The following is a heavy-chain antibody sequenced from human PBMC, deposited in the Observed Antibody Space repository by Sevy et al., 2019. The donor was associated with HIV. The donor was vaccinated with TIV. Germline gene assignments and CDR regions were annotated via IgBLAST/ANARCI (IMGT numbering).Heavy chain of an antibody. D-gene: IGHD6-19*01. CDR2: MYPGDSDP. J-gene: IGHJ4*02. CDR3: ERLASYYIGWSPRYYFDY. Sequence: GESLKISCKGSAYTFTTHWIGWVRQMPGKGLEWMGIMYPGDSDPRYSPSFQGQVTMSVDKSVSTAYLQWHSLETLDTDIYYCERLASYYIGWSPRYYFDYWGQGTLVTVSS. V-gene: IGHV5-51*01. CDR1: AYTFTTHW.